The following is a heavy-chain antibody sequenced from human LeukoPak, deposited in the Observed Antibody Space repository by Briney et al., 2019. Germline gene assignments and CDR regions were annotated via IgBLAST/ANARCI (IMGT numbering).Heavy chain of an antibody. D-gene: IGHD2-8*01. CDR2: ISASGAGT. V-gene: IGHV3-23*01. CDR3: AKLGVWWPPAGSGY. CDR1: GFTLSDYA. Sequence: GGSLRLSCAASGFTLSDYATSWVRQAPGKGLEWVSVISASGAGTSYADSVKGRFTISRDNSKNTLYLQMNSLRAEDTAVYYCAKLGVWWPPAGSGYWGQGTLVTVSS. J-gene: IGHJ4*02.